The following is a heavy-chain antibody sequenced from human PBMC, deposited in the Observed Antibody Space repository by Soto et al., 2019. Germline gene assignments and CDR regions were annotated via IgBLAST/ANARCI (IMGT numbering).Heavy chain of an antibody. J-gene: IGHJ5*02. D-gene: IGHD1-1*01. CDR2: MNPNSANT. Sequence: QVQLVQSGAEVQRPGASVKVSCRASGYAFGDYDISGVRQAPGQGLGWMGWMNPNSANTGYAQKFQGRVSMTRDMSISTGYMELRRLRPEDTAIYYCARLATYGTLNGFDPWGQGATVTVSS. CDR3: ARLATYGTLNGFDP. V-gene: IGHV1-8*01. CDR1: GYAFGDYD.